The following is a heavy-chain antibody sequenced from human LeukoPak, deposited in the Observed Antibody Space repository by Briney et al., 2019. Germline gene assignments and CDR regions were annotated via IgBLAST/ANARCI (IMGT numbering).Heavy chain of an antibody. CDR2: IYYSGST. CDR3: ARGSSSSGWFDP. D-gene: IGHD6-6*01. Sequence: PSETLSLTCTVSGGSISSGDYYWSWIRQPPGKGLEWIGYIYYSGSTYYNPSLKSRVTISVDTSKNQFSLKLSSVTAADTAVYYCARGSSSSGWFDPRGQGTLVTVSS. J-gene: IGHJ5*02. V-gene: IGHV4-30-4*01. CDR1: GGSISSGDYY.